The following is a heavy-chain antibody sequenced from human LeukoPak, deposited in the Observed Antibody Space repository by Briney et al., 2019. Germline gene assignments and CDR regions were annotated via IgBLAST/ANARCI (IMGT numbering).Heavy chain of an antibody. CDR2: IYYSGST. CDR3: VRGGVVVPAAHLDY. CDR1: GGSISSSSYY. V-gene: IGHV4-39*01. Sequence: SETLSLTCTVSGGSISSSSYYWGWIRQPPGKGLEWIGSIYYSGSTYYNPSLKSRVTISVDTSKNQFSLKLSSVTAADTAVYYCVRGGVVVPAAHLDYWGQGTLVTVSS. D-gene: IGHD2-2*01. J-gene: IGHJ4*02.